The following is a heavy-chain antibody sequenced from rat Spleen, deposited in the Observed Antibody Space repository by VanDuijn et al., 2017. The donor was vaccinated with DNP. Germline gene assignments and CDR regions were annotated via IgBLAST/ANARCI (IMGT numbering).Heavy chain of an antibody. Sequence: EVQLVESGGGLVQPGRSLKLSCAASGFTFSDYYMAWVRQAPKKGLELVAAISYEGSSTYYGDSVKGRFTISRDNAKTTLYLQMNSLRSEATATYYCARVVYYYSATYWYFDFWGPGTMVTVSS. CDR3: ARVVYYYSATYWYFDF. V-gene: IGHV5-22*01. CDR2: ISYEGSST. D-gene: IGHD1-1*01. J-gene: IGHJ1*01. CDR1: GFTFSDYY.